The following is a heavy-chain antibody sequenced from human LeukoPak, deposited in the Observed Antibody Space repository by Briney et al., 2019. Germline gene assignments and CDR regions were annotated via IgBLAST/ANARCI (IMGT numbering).Heavy chain of an antibody. J-gene: IGHJ3*02. CDR2: ISYDGSNK. CDR1: GFTFSSYG. CDR3: AKDGSLWLQLWANDGFDI. V-gene: IGHV3-30*18. Sequence: GGSLRLSCAASGFTFSSYGMHWVRQAPGKGLEWVAVISYDGSNKYYADSVKGRFTISRDNSKNTLYLQMNSLRAEDTAVYYCAKDGSLWLQLWANDGFDIWGQGTMVTVSS. D-gene: IGHD5-24*01.